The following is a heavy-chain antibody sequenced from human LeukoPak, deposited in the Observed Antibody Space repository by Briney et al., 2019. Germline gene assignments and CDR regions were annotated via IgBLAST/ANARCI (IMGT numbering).Heavy chain of an antibody. V-gene: IGHV4-59*01. CDR3: ARGQQLGGYYFDY. D-gene: IGHD6-13*01. CDR2: IYYSGST. Sequence: SETLSLTCTVSGGSISSYYWSWIRQPPGKGLEWIGYIYYSGSTNYNPTLKSRVTISVDTSKNQFSLKLSSVTAADTAVYYCARGQQLGGYYFDYWGQGTLVTVSS. CDR1: GGSISSYY. J-gene: IGHJ4*02.